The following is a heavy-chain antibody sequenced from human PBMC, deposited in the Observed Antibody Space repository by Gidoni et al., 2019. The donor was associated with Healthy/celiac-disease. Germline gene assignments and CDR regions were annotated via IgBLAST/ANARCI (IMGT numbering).Heavy chain of an antibody. Sequence: QVQLVQSGAEVKKPGASVKVSCKASGYTCTSYDINWVRQATGQGLEWMGWMNPNRGNTGYAQKFQGRVTMTRNTSISTAYMELSSLRSEDTAVYYCAREGDSSGYYYAYGMDVWGQGTTVTVSS. V-gene: IGHV1-8*01. CDR1: GYTCTSYD. D-gene: IGHD3-22*01. CDR3: AREGDSSGYYYAYGMDV. CDR2: MNPNRGNT. J-gene: IGHJ6*02.